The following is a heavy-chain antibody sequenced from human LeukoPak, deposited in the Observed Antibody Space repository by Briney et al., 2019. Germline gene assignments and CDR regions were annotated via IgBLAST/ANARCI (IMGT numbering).Heavy chain of an antibody. Sequence: GASVKVSCKASGGSFTFTSHAISWVRQAPGQGLEWMGGLIPVYGSANYAQKFQGRVTITSDESTRTVYMELSSLRPEDSAVYYCAGFFYDNSGDAFDIRGQGTMVTVSS. J-gene: IGHJ3*02. CDR3: AGFFYDNSGDAFDI. CDR2: LIPVYGSA. D-gene: IGHD3-22*01. CDR1: GGSFTFTSHA. V-gene: IGHV1-69*13.